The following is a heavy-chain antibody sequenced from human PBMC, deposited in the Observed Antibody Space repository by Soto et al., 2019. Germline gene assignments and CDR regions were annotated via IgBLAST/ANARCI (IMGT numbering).Heavy chain of an antibody. CDR1: GGTFSSYA. J-gene: IGHJ6*02. CDR2: IIPIFGTA. Sequence: QVQLVQSGAEVKKPGSSVKVSCKASGGTFSSYAISWVRQAPGQGLEWMGGIIPIFGTANYAQKFQGRVTITADESTSKAYMELSSLRSEDTAVYYCARYCSGGSCYTYYYYGMDVWGQGTTVTVSS. V-gene: IGHV1-69*01. D-gene: IGHD2-15*01. CDR3: ARYCSGGSCYTYYYYGMDV.